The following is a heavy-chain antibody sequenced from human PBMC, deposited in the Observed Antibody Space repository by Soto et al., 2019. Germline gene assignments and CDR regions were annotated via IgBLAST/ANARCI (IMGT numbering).Heavy chain of an antibody. V-gene: IGHV1-69*13. CDR1: GGTFSSYA. CDR3: ARGRLAAAGTFSSGPRGTRYYGMDV. J-gene: IGHJ6*02. CDR2: IIPIFGTA. Sequence: GASVKVSCKASGGTFSSYAISWVRQAPGQGLEWMGGIIPIFGTANYAQKFQGRVTITADESTSTAYMELSSLRSEDTAVYYCARGRLAAAGTFSSGPRGTRYYGMDVWGQGTTVPVSS. D-gene: IGHD6-13*01.